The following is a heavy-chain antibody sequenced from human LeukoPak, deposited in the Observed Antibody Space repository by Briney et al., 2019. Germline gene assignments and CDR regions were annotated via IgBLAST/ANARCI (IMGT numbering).Heavy chain of an antibody. CDR2: ISSSSSTI. V-gene: IGHV3-48*01. D-gene: IGHD5-12*01. Sequence: GGSLRLSCAASGFTFSSYSMNWVRQAPGKGLEWVSYISSSSSTIYYADSVKGRFTISRDNAKNSPYLQMNSLRAEDTAVYYCASGYSGYDTGSDYWGQGTLVTVSS. J-gene: IGHJ4*02. CDR1: GFTFSSYS. CDR3: ASGYSGYDTGSDY.